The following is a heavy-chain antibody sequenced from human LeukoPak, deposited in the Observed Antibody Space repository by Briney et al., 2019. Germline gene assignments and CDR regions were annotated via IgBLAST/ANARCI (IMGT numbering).Heavy chain of an antibody. CDR1: GYSISSGYY. CDR3: ARARGSNYAEGWFDP. J-gene: IGHJ5*02. Sequence: NPSESLSLTCTVSGYSISSGYYWGWIRQPPGKGREWIGSIYHSGSTYYNPSLKSRVTLSVETSKNQYSLKLSSVTAADTAVYYGARARGSNYAEGWFDPWGQGTLVTVSS. CDR2: IYHSGST. D-gene: IGHD4-11*01. V-gene: IGHV4-38-2*02.